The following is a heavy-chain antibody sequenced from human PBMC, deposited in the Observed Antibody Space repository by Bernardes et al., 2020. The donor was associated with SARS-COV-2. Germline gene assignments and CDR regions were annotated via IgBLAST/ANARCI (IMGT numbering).Heavy chain of an antibody. D-gene: IGHD3-16*02. CDR2: IDPKSGDT. V-gene: IGHV1-2*02. CDR1: GYNFTDYY. CDR3: ARERLSHFLDS. Sequence: ASVKVSCKASGYNFTDYYIHWVRQAPGQGLEWMAWIDPKSGDTNFLQKFHGRITLITDTYATTAYMELSSLRSDDTAIFYCARERLSHFLDSWGQGTLVTVSS. J-gene: IGHJ4*02.